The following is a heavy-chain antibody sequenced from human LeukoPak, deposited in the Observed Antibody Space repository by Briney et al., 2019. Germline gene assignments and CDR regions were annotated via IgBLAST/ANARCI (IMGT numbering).Heavy chain of an antibody. CDR1: GGSFSGYY. D-gene: IGHD5-12*01. Sequence: SETLSLTCAVYGGSFSGYYWSWIRQPPGKGLEWIGEINHSGSTNYNPSLKSRVTISVDTSKNQLSLKLSSVTAADTAVYYCARRRSGYDLGALDYWGQGTLVTVSS. CDR2: INHSGST. J-gene: IGHJ4*02. CDR3: ARRRSGYDLGALDY. V-gene: IGHV4-34*01.